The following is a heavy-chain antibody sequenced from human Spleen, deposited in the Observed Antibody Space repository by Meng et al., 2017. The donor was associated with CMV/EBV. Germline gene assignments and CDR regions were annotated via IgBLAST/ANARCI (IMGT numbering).Heavy chain of an antibody. CDR3: ARGYCGGDCYWQDHYYYGMDV. Sequence: ASVKVSCKTSGYAFTNYDIIWVRQASGQGLEWLGRMSPNSGTTDYAQKFQGRVTINTDISTSTAYMELSSLRSDDTAVYYCARGYCGGDCYWQDHYYYGMDVWGQGTTVTVSS. CDR1: GYAFTNYD. CDR2: MSPNSGTT. D-gene: IGHD2-21*01. V-gene: IGHV1-8*01. J-gene: IGHJ6*02.